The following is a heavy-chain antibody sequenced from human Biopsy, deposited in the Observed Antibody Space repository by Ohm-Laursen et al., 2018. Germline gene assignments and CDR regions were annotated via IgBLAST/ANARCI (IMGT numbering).Heavy chain of an antibody. D-gene: IGHD4-11*01. V-gene: IGHV4-59*02. Sequence: SVTLSLTWTVSGDSVTKYYWSWIRQPPGKGLEWIGHIYYSVMTNYNPSLQSRVSISVDTSRNQVSLTLSSVTAADTAVYYCARDSGILNYGNFKYYHYYGMDVWGQGTKVTVSS. CDR3: ARDSGILNYGNFKYYHYYGMDV. CDR2: IYYSVMT. CDR1: GDSVTKYY. J-gene: IGHJ6*02.